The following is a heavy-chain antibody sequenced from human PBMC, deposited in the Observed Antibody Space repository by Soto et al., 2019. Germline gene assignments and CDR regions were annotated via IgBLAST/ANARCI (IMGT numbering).Heavy chain of an antibody. Sequence: PSETLSLTCAVYGGSFSGYYWSWIRQPPGKGLEWIGEINHSGSTNYNPSLKSRVTISVDTSKNQFSLKLSSVTAADTAVYYRARGPPSKYYYGSGSYYNETYYYYYYGMDVWGQGTTVTVSS. D-gene: IGHD3-10*01. CDR2: INHSGST. J-gene: IGHJ6*02. CDR3: ARGPPSKYYYGSGSYYNETYYYYYYGMDV. CDR1: GGSFSGYY. V-gene: IGHV4-34*01.